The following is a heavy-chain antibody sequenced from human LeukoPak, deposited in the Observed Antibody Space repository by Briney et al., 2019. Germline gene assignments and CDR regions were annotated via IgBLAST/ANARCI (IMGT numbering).Heavy chain of an antibody. V-gene: IGHV1-46*01. CDR2: INPIGGST. J-gene: IGHJ5*02. Sequence: ASVKVSFKASVYTFTSYYMHWVRQAPGQGLEWMGIINPIGGSTSHAQKFQGRVTITRDTSTSPVYMELSRLTSEATAVYYCARGPAAGTDWFDPWGQGTLVTVSS. CDR3: ARGPAAGTDWFDP. D-gene: IGHD6-13*01. CDR1: VYTFTSYY.